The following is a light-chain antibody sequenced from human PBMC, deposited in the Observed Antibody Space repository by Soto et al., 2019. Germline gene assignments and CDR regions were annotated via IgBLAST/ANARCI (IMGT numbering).Light chain of an antibody. CDR3: QQSFSIPYI. CDR2: AAS. J-gene: IGKJ2*01. V-gene: IGKV1-39*01. Sequence: DIQMTQSPSALSASVGDRVTITCRASQTVSSHLNWYQHKTGKAPKVLIYAASNLQSGVPSRFSGSGYGTDFTLTISNLQPEDIATYYCQQSFSIPYIFGQGTKLEIK. CDR1: QTVSSH.